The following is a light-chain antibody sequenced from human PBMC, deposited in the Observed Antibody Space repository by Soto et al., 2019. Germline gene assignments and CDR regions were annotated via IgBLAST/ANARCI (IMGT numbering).Light chain of an antibody. CDR2: TNN. Sequence: QSVLTQPPSASGTPGQRVTISCSGSSSNIGSNTVNWYQQLPKTAPNLLIYTNNQRPSGVPDRFSGSKSGTSASLAISGLQSEDEADYYCAAWDDSLNGLVFGGGTKLTVL. CDR3: AAWDDSLNGLV. CDR1: SSNIGSNT. J-gene: IGLJ2*01. V-gene: IGLV1-44*01.